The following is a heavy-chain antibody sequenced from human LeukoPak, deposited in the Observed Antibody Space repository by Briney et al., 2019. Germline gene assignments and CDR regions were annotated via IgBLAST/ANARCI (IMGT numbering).Heavy chain of an antibody. V-gene: IGHV4-59*01. Sequence: PSETLSLTCTVSGGSISSYYWSWIRQPPGKGLEWIGYIYYSGSTNYNPSLKSRVTISVDTSKNQFSLKLSSVTAADTAVYYCASNWNYPNYYYYYVDVWGKGTTVTVSS. J-gene: IGHJ6*03. D-gene: IGHD1-7*01. CDR2: IYYSGST. CDR3: ASNWNYPNYYYYYVDV. CDR1: GGSISSYY.